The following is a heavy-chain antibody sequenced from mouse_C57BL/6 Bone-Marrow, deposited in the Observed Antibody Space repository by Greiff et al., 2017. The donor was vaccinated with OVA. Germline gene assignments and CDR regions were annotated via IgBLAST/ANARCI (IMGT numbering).Heavy chain of an antibody. Sequence: QVQLQQPGAELVKPGASVKMSCKASGYTFTSYWITWVKQRPGQGLEWIGDIYPGSGSTNYNEKFKSKATLTVDTSSSTAYMQLSSLTSEDSAVYYCARGGAYYYGSSYSLDYWGQGTTLTVSS. CDR1: GYTFTSYW. J-gene: IGHJ2*01. CDR3: ARGGAYYYGSSYSLDY. D-gene: IGHD1-1*01. CDR2: IYPGSGST. V-gene: IGHV1-55*01.